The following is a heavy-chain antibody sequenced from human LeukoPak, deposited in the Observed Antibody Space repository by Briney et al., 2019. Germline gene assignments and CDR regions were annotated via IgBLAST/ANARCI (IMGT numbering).Heavy chain of an antibody. CDR3: ARSYYDFWSGYYRYNWFDP. Sequence: STIVSLTCTVAGGTIRGGGYYWSLNRKHPGKGLEWIGYIYYSGSTYYNPSLKSRVTISVDTSKNQFSLKLSSVTAADTAVYYCARSYYDFWSGYYRYNWFDPWGQGTLVTVSS. V-gene: IGHV4-31*03. D-gene: IGHD3-3*01. CDR1: GGTIRGGGYY. J-gene: IGHJ5*02. CDR2: IYYSGST.